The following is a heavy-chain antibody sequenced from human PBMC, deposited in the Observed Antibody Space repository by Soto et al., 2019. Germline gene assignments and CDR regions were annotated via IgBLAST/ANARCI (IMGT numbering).Heavy chain of an antibody. J-gene: IGHJ4*02. D-gene: IGHD1-26*01. V-gene: IGHV3-33*01. CDR2: IWYDGSNK. Sequence: QVQLVESGGGVVQPGRSLRLSCAASGFTFSSYGMHWVHQAPGKGLEWVAVIWYDGSNKYYADSVKGRFTISRDNSKNTLYLQMNSLRAEDTAVYYCARGRTGVGYYFDYWGQGTLVTVSS. CDR1: GFTFSSYG. CDR3: ARGRTGVGYYFDY.